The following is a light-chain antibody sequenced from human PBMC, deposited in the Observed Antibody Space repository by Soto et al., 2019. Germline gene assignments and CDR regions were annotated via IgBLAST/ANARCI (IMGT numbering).Light chain of an antibody. CDR1: QSISRW. CDR2: DAS. V-gene: IGKV1-5*01. Sequence: DIQMTQSPSTLSASVGDRVTITCRASQSISRWLAWHQQKPGKAPKLLIYDASALDNGVPSRFSGSGSGTEFTLTISSLQPDDFATYYCQQYNSYLWTFGKGTKVDIK. CDR3: QQYNSYLWT. J-gene: IGKJ1*01.